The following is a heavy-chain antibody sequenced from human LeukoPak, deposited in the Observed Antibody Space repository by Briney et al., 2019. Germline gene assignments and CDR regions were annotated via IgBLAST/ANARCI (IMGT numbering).Heavy chain of an antibody. CDR1: GGSISSGSYY. V-gene: IGHV4-61*02. CDR2: IYTSGST. D-gene: IGHD3-10*01. J-gene: IGHJ4*02. CDR3: ARGYGSGSYRPYYFDY. Sequence: SQTLSLTCTVSGGSISSGSYYWSWIRQPAGKGLEWIGRIYTSGSTNYNPSLKSRVTISVDTSKNQFSLKLSSVTAADTAVYYCARGYGSGSYRPYYFDYWGQGTLVTVSS.